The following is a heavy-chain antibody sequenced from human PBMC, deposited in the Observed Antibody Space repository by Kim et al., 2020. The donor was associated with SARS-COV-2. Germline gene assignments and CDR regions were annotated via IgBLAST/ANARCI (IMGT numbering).Heavy chain of an antibody. Sequence: SKNFQGRVTFTRDTSATTAYMELTSLTFKDTAVYYCAREGSGSYNWLDPWGQGTLVTVSS. V-gene: IGHV1-3*01. CDR3: AREGSGSYNWLDP. J-gene: IGHJ5*02. D-gene: IGHD3-10*01.